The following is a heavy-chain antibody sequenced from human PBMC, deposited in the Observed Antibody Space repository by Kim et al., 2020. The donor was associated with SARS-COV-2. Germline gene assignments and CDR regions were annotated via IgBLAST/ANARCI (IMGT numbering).Heavy chain of an antibody. CDR1: GGPMRSNGYY. Sequence: SETLSLTCTVSGGPMRSNGYYWGWLRQSPGKGLEWIGSIFNSGDTNYNPSLKSRVTISVDTSKNQFSLKVRSVTAADTAVYYCATGGGHTAIDRDVEFWGLGALVTASA. V-gene: IGHV4-39*02. J-gene: IGHJ4*02. CDR2: IFNSGDT. CDR3: ATGGGHTAIDRDVEF. D-gene: IGHD5-18*01.